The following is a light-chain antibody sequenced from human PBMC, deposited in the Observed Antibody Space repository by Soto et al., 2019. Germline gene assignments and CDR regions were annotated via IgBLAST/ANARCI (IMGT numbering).Light chain of an antibody. Sequence: QSVLTQPASVSGSPGQSITISCTGTSSDIGSYNYVSWYQHHPGKAPKLMIYDVSNRPSGVSNRFSGSKSGNTASLTISGVQAEDEGDYYCSSFTSSTTHVFGTGTKVTV. J-gene: IGLJ1*01. CDR1: SSDIGSYNY. CDR3: SSFTSSTTHV. V-gene: IGLV2-14*03. CDR2: DVS.